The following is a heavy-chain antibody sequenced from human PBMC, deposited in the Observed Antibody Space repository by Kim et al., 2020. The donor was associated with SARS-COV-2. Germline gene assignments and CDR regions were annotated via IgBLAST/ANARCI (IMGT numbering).Heavy chain of an antibody. J-gene: IGHJ4*02. Sequence: YNPSLKSRVTISVDKSKNQFSLKLSSVTAADTAVYYCARVFYDSSGYDDYWGQGTLVTVSS. D-gene: IGHD3-22*01. CDR3: ARVFYDSSGYDDY. V-gene: IGHV4-4*02.